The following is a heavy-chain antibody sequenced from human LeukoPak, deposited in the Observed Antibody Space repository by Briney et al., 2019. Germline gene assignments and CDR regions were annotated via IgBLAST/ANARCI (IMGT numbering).Heavy chain of an antibody. Sequence: SVKVSCKASGGTFSSYAISWVRQAPGQGLEWMGRIIPILGIANYAQKFQGRVTITADKSTSTAYMELSSLRSEDTAVYYCARAPTGYSREFDYWGQGTLVTVSS. J-gene: IGHJ4*02. CDR3: ARAPTGYSREFDY. D-gene: IGHD6-13*01. V-gene: IGHV1-69*04. CDR1: GGTFSSYA. CDR2: IIPILGIA.